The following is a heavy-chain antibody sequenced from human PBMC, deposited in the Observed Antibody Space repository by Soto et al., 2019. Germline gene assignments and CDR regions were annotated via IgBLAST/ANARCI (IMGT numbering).Heavy chain of an antibody. CDR2: IYYSGST. CDR1: GGSIFSHY. J-gene: IGHJ3*02. V-gene: IGHV4-59*11. CDR3: ARVGKLELQGGAFDI. D-gene: IGHD1-7*01. Sequence: SETLSLTCTVSGGSIFSHYWGWIRQPPGKGLEWIGYIYYSGSTDYNPSLKSRVTMSVDTSKNQFSLKLSSVTAADTAVYYCARVGKLELQGGAFDIWGQGTMVTVSS.